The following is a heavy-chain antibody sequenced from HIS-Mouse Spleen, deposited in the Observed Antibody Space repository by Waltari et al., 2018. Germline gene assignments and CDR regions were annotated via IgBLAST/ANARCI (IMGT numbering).Heavy chain of an antibody. Sequence: QVQLQESGPGLVKPSETLSLTCTVSGYSISSGYYWGWIRQPPGKGLEWDGNIYHSGSTYYNPALERGVTIFVDKSKNQFSLKLRSVPGADAAVYYCAGDRGYSSSSNAFDIWGQGTMVTVSS. J-gene: IGHJ3*02. CDR1: GYSISSGYY. V-gene: IGHV4-38-2*02. D-gene: IGHD6-6*01. CDR3: AGDRGYSSSSNAFDI. CDR2: IYHSGST.